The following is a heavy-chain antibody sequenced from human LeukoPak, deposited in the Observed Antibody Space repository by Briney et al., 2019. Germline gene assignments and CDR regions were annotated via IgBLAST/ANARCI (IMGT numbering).Heavy chain of an antibody. J-gene: IGHJ3*02. V-gene: IGHV4-38-2*01. CDR2: INHDGTT. CDR1: GYSVNTIYY. CDR3: AKSNGYGLVDI. Sequence: SETLSLTCSVSGYSVNTIYYWDWIRQTPGKGLEFIGSINHDGTTYYNSALKSRVTISVDTTKNQFSLKVNSVTAADTAVYYCAKSNGYGLVDIWGQGTMVTVSS. D-gene: IGHD3-10*01.